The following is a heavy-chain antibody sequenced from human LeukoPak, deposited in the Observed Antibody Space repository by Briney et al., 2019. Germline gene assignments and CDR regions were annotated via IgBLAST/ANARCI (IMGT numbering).Heavy chain of an antibody. CDR3: ATRYYDILTGYYSLDS. D-gene: IGHD3-9*01. CDR2: INPNSGGT. V-gene: IGHV1-2*02. CDR1: GYTFTGYY. J-gene: IGHJ4*02. Sequence: ASVKVSCKASGYTFTGYYMHWVRQAPGQGLEWMGWINPNSGGTNYAQKFQGRVTMTRDTSISTAYMELSRLRSDDTAVYYCATRYYDILTGYYSLDSWGQGTLVTVSS.